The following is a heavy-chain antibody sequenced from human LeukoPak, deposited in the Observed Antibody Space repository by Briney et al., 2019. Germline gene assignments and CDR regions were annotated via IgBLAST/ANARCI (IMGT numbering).Heavy chain of an antibody. CDR1: GGSFSGYY. V-gene: IGHV4-34*01. CDR3: ARDSRGEVNY. J-gene: IGHJ4*02. CDR2: INHSGST. Sequence: SETLSLTCAVYGGSFSGYYWSWIRQPPGKGLEWIGEINHSGSTNYNPSLKSRVTISVDTSKNQFSLKLSSVTAADTAVYYCARDSRGEVNYWGQGTLVTVSS.